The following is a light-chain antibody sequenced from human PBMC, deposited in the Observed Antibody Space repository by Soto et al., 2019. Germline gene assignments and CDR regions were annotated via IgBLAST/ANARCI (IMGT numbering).Light chain of an antibody. CDR3: QQYNSPPWT. V-gene: IGKV3-20*01. J-gene: IGKJ1*01. CDR1: QTVPGKY. Sequence: ELVLTKSPDTLSLSPGEIATLSCSASQTVPGKYLAWCQQKPGQAPRLLIYGASNRAPAIPDKFSGSQTGTDFTLTIGRQECEDFAMYYCQQYNSPPWTGGQGT. CDR2: GAS.